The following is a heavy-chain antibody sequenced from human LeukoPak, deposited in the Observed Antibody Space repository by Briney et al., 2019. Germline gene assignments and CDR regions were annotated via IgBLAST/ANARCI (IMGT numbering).Heavy chain of an antibody. V-gene: IGHV4-34*01. CDR3: AKAPGGIVGY. D-gene: IGHD3-16*01. CDR2: INHSGST. Sequence: SETLSLTCAVYGGSFSDYYWSWIRQPPGKGLEWIGEINHSGSTNYNPSLKSRVTISVHTSKNQFSLKLSSVTAADTAVYYCAKAPGGIVGYWGQGTLVTVSS. J-gene: IGHJ4*02. CDR1: GGSFSDYY.